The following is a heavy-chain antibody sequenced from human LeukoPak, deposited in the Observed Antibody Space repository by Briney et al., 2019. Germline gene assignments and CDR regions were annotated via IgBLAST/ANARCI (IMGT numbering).Heavy chain of an antibody. Sequence: PGGSLRLSCAASGFTFSSYGMHWVRQAPGKGLEWVAVISYDGSNKYYADSVKGRFTISRDNSKNTLYLQMNSLRAEDTAVYYCARDSGVGVVIKPLYYFDYWGQGTLVTVSS. CDR1: GFTFSSYG. CDR3: ARDSGVGVVIKPLYYFDY. V-gene: IGHV3-30*03. J-gene: IGHJ4*02. D-gene: IGHD3-3*01. CDR2: ISYDGSNK.